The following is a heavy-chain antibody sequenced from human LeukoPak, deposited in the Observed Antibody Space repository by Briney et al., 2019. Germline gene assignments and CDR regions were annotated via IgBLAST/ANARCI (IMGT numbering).Heavy chain of an antibody. CDR1: GFTFSSYG. D-gene: IGHD2-2*01. CDR3: AKDLHQLPYYYYYMDV. Sequence: GGSLRLSCAASGFTFSSYGMHWVRQAPGKGLEWVAFIRYDGSNKYYADSVKGRFTISRDNSKNTLYLQMNSLRAEDTAVYYCAKDLHQLPYYYYYMDVWGKGTTVTVSS. J-gene: IGHJ6*03. V-gene: IGHV3-30*02. CDR2: IRYDGSNK.